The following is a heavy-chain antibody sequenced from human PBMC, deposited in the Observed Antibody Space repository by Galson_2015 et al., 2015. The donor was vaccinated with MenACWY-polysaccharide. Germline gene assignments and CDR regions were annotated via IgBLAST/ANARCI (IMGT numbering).Heavy chain of an antibody. CDR2: IWYDGSNK. CDR1: GFTFGSYG. J-gene: IGHJ4*02. CDR3: ARDYMKEYDSYGCDY. V-gene: IGHV3-33*01. D-gene: IGHD3-22*01. Sequence: SLRLSCAASGFTFGSYGMHWVRQAPGKGLEWVAVIWYDGSNKYYADSVQGRFTISRDNSKNTLYLQMNSLRAEDTAVYYCARDYMKEYDSYGCDYCGQGTL.